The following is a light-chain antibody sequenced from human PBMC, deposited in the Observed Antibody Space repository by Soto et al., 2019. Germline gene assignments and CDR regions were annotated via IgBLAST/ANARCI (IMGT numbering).Light chain of an antibody. CDR3: AAWDDSLSGHYV. CDR2: SNN. CDR1: SSNIGSNT. V-gene: IGLV1-44*01. Sequence: QSVLTQPPSASGTPGQRVTISCSGRSSNIGSNTVNWYQQLPGTAPKLLIYSNNLRPSGAPDRFSGSKSGTSASLAISGLRSEDEADYYCAAWDDSLSGHYVFGTGTEVTVL. J-gene: IGLJ1*01.